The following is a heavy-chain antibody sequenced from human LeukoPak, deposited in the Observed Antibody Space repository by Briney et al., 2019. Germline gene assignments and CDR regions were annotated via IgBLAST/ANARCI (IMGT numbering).Heavy chain of an antibody. CDR3: AKDRYSSGWLFDY. CDR2: IKQDGSEK. J-gene: IGHJ4*02. CDR1: GFTFSSSW. V-gene: IGHV3-7*01. Sequence: GGSLRLSCAASGFTFSSSWMSWVRQAPGKGLEWVANIKQDGSEKYYVDSVKGRFTLSRDNAKNSLYLQMNSLRAEDTAVYYCAKDRYSSGWLFDYWGQGTLVTVSS. D-gene: IGHD6-19*01.